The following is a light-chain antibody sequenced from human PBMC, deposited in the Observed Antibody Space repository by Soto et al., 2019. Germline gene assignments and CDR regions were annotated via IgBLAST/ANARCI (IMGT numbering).Light chain of an antibody. J-gene: IGKJ4*01. CDR3: QQLYRFPLT. CDR1: QSISSY. CDR2: AAS. Sequence: DIQMTQSPSSLSASVGDRVTITCRASQSISSYLNWYQQKPGKAPKLLTYAASSLQSGVPSRFSGRESGAEFTLTISSLQPEDFATYYCQQLYRFPLTFGGGTKVDIK. V-gene: IGKV1-39*01.